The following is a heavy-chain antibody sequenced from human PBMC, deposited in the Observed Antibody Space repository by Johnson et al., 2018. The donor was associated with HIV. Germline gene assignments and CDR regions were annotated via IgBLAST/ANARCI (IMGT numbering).Heavy chain of an antibody. Sequence: VQLVESGGGLVQPGGSQRLSCAASGFTFSTHWMTWVRQAPGKGLEWVANIKQDGSQKYYAGSVKGRFTISRDNAKNSLYLQMNSLRAEDTAVYYCARLTTSADGGAFDIWGQGTMVTVSS. J-gene: IGHJ3*02. CDR1: GFTFSTHW. V-gene: IGHV3-7*01. D-gene: IGHD1-14*01. CDR3: ARLTTSADGGAFDI. CDR2: IKQDGSQK.